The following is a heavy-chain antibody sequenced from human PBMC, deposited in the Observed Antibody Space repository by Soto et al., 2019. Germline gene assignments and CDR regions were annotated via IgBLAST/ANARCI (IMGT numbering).Heavy chain of an antibody. V-gene: IGHV4-4*02. CDR2: IFHSGNT. CDR1: SGSIGTTNW. J-gene: IGHJ6*02. Sequence: QVQLQESGPGLVKPSGTLSLTCAVSSGSIGTTNWWSWVRQTPGKGLKWIGEIFHSGNTYYNPSLASRLTISVDTSKNQFSLHLRSVTAADTAVYYCARRTWGMDVWGQGTTVTVSS. D-gene: IGHD2-8*01. CDR3: ARRTWGMDV.